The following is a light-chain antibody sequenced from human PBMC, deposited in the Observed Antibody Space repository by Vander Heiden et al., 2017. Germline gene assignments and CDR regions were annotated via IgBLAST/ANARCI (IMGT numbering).Light chain of an antibody. V-gene: IGLV3-25*03. Sequence: SYELTQPPSVSVSPGQTARITCSGDALPKQYAYWYQQKPGQAPVLVIYKDSERPSGIPERFSGSSSGTTVTLTISGVQAEDEADYYCQSADSSGTCVVFGGGTKLTVI. CDR3: QSADSSGTCVV. CDR1: ALPKQY. CDR2: KDS. J-gene: IGLJ2*01.